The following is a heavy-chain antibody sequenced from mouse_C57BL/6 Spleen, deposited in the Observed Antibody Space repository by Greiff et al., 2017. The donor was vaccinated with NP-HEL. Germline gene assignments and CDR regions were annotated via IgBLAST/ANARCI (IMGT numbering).Heavy chain of an antibody. CDR1: GYTFTSYG. Sequence: VQLQQSGAELARPGASVKLSCKASGYTFTSYGISWVKQRTGQGLEWIGEIYPRSGNTYYNEKFKGKATLTADKSSSTAYMELRSLTSEDSAVYFCAREGGITTVVATDYAMDYWGQGTSVTVSS. V-gene: IGHV1-81*01. J-gene: IGHJ4*01. D-gene: IGHD1-1*01. CDR2: IYPRSGNT. CDR3: AREGGITTVVATDYAMDY.